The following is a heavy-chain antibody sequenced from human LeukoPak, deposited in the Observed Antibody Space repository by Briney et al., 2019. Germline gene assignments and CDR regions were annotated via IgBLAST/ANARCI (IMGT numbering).Heavy chain of an antibody. CDR3: AKDRPNFHENSGHYYRRDGDS. Sequence: GGSLRLSCQASGFTFYMYAMSWVRQAPGKGLEWVASMCGTAGCTFYPDSVKGRFTISRDNSKNILYLRMNSLTAEDTAIYYCAKDRPNFHENSGHYYRRDGDSWGQGTLVTVSS. CDR2: MCGTAGCT. CDR1: GFTFYMYA. J-gene: IGHJ5*01. V-gene: IGHV3-23*01. D-gene: IGHD3-22*01.